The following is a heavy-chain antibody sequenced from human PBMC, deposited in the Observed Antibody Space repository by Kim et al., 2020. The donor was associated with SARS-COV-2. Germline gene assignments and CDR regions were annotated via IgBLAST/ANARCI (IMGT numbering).Heavy chain of an antibody. V-gene: IGHV3-21*01. CDR1: GFTFSSYS. D-gene: IGHD2-21*02. J-gene: IGHJ4*02. CDR2: ISTSSSYI. CDR3: AKAVVTYVPGN. Sequence: GGSLRLSCAASGFTFSSYSMNWVRQAPGKGLEWVSSISTSSSYIYYADSVRGRFTISRDNAKNSLYLQMNSLRAEDTAVYYCAKAVVTYVPGNWGQGTLVTVSS.